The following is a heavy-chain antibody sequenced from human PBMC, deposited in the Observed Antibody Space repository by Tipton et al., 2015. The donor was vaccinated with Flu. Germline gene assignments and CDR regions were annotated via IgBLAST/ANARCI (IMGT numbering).Heavy chain of an antibody. CDR1: GGSISTYY. D-gene: IGHD2-15*01. J-gene: IGHJ5*02. Sequence: TLSLTCTVSGGSISTYYWSWIRQPPGKGLEWIGYIYYSGSTKYNPSLKIRVTISVDTSKDQFSLNLSSVTAADPAVYYCARATGSGGKRWFGPWCLGALVTVS. CDR3: ARATGSGGKRWFGP. CDR2: IYYSGST. V-gene: IGHV4-59*12.